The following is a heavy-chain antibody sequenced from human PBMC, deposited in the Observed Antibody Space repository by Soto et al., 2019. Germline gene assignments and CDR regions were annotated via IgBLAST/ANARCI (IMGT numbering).Heavy chain of an antibody. D-gene: IGHD3-16*01. Sequence: GGSLRLSCAVSGFTFDDNAMHWVRQAPEKGLEWVSGINWKSDIGYADSVKGRFTISRGNAENSLYLQMNSLRAEDTALYYCAISQDRGGRTTFIYWGQGTQVTVSS. J-gene: IGHJ4*02. CDR2: INWKSDI. CDR1: GFTFDDNA. CDR3: AISQDRGGRTTFIY. V-gene: IGHV3-9*01.